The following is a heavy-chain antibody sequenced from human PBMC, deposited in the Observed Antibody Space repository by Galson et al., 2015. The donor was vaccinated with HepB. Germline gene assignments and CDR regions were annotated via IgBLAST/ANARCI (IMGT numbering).Heavy chain of an antibody. Sequence: LTCTVSGGSISSHYWSWIRQPPGKGLEWIGYMYYRGTTNYNPSLKSRVTVSVDTSKNQFSLKLSSVTAADTAVYYCAGAAYVSYHIDYWGQGTLATVSS. J-gene: IGHJ4*02. CDR1: GGSISSHY. D-gene: IGHD2-2*01. CDR2: MYYRGTT. CDR3: AGAAYVSYHIDY. V-gene: IGHV4-59*11.